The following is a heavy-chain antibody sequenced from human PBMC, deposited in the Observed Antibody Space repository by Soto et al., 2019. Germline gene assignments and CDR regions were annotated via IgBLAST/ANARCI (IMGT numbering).Heavy chain of an antibody. CDR1: GGSFSGYY. J-gene: IGHJ6*02. CDR2: INHSGST. Sequence: SETLSLTCAVYGGSFSGYYWTWIRQPPGTGLEWIGEINHSGSTNYNPSLKSRVTISVDTSKNQFSLKLTSVTAADTAVYYCARAGGYSRTTPNPRAYDMDVWGQGTTVTVSS. CDR3: ARAGGYSRTTPNPRAYDMDV. V-gene: IGHV4-34*01. D-gene: IGHD6-13*01.